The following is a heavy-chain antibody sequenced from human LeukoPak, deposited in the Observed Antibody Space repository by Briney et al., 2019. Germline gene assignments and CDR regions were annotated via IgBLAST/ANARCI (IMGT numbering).Heavy chain of an antibody. CDR3: ARVVCGGDCYYYYYYYMDV. CDR2: IYSGGST. J-gene: IGHJ6*03. Sequence: GGSLRLSCAASGFTVSSNYMSWVRQAPGKGLEWVSVIYSGGSTYYADSVKGRFTISRDNSKNTLYLQMNSLRAEDTDVYYCARVVCGGDCYYYYYYYMDVWGKGTTVTISS. V-gene: IGHV3-66*01. D-gene: IGHD2-21*02. CDR1: GFTVSSNY.